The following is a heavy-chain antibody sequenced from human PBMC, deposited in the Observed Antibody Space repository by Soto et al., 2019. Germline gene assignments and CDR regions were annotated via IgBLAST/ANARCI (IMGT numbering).Heavy chain of an antibody. D-gene: IGHD6-19*01. CDR1: GDSVSSPYY. J-gene: IGHJ4*02. CDR3: ARSAGWYAVHS. Sequence: QVQLQESGPGLVKPSGTLSLTCAVSGDSVSSPYYWCWVRQPPGKGLEWIGEVFHTGTTSYNPYLRSRVTISMGKSINPFSLDLSSVTAADTAVYYFARSAGWYAVHSWGPGTLVIVSS. V-gene: IGHV4-4*02. CDR2: VFHTGTT.